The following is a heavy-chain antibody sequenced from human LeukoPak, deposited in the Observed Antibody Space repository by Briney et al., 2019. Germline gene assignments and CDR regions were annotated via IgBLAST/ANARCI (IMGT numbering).Heavy chain of an antibody. D-gene: IGHD3-16*01. J-gene: IGHJ5*02. CDR3: ARDLGGRGLFDP. CDR2: ISAYNGNT. V-gene: IGHV1-18*01. CDR1: VYTFTSYG. Sequence: ASVNVSCKASVYTFTSYGISWVRQAPGQGLEWMGWISAYNGNTNYAQKLQGRVTMTTDTSTSTAYMELRSLRSDDTAVYYCARDLGGRGLFDPWGQGTLVTVSS.